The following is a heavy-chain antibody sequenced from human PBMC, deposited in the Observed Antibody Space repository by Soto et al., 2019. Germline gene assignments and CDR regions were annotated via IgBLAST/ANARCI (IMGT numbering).Heavy chain of an antibody. D-gene: IGHD3-3*01. CDR2: ISSSSFTI. CDR3: ARDYNDFWSGXFDY. V-gene: IGHV3-48*01. CDR1: GFSFSDYS. J-gene: IGHJ4*02. Sequence: EVHLVESGGRLVQPGGSLRLSCAASGFSFSDYSMNWVRQAPGRGLEWVSYISSSSFTIHYADSVEGRFAXSRDXAKXXXXXXXXXXXXXXXXVYYCARDYNDFWSGXFDYWGQGALVTVSS.